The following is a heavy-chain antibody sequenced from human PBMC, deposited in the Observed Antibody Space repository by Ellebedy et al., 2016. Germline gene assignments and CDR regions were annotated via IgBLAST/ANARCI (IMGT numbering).Heavy chain of an antibody. CDR2: ISAYNGNT. CDR1: GYTFTTYG. CDR3: ARAHYGSGSYSHFDY. D-gene: IGHD3-10*01. V-gene: IGHV1-18*01. Sequence: ASVKVSCKASGYTFTTYGISWVRQAPGQGLEWMGWISAYNGNTNYAQKLQGRVTMTTDTSTSTAYMEVRSLKSEDTAVYYCARAHYGSGSYSHFDYWGQGTLVTISS. J-gene: IGHJ4*02.